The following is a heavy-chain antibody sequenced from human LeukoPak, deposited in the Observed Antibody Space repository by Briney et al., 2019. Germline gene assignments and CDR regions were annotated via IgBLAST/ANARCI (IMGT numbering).Heavy chain of an antibody. J-gene: IGHJ6*02. D-gene: IGHD2-2*01. Sequence: SETLSLTCTVSGGSISGSSYYWGWIRQPPGKGLDWIGTIHYTVSTCYNPSLKSRVTISADTSKNQFSLKVSSVTAADTAVYYCARGSVDCSSTSCNTIYYYSGMDVWGQGTTVTVPS. V-gene: IGHV4-39*01. CDR3: ARGSVDCSSTSCNTIYYYSGMDV. CDR2: IHYTVST. CDR1: GGSISGSSYY.